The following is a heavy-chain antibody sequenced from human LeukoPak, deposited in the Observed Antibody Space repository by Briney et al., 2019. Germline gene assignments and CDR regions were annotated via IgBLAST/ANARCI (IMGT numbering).Heavy chain of an antibody. Sequence: SETLSLTCTVSGGSISSVGYYWSWIRQHPGKGLEWIGFIYYTGITTYYNPSLKSRATISVDTSKNHFSLKLTSVTAADTAVYYCARATGGAAAADFDPWGQGTLVTVSS. D-gene: IGHD6-13*01. CDR1: GGSISSVGYY. CDR3: ARATGGAAAADFDP. V-gene: IGHV4-31*03. CDR2: IYYTGITT. J-gene: IGHJ5*02.